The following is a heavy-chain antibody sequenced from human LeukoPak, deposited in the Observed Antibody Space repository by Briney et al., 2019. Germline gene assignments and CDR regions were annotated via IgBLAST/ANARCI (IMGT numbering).Heavy chain of an antibody. Sequence: GRSLRLSCVASGFTFSRYGMHWVRQAPGKGLEWVAVIWYDGSNKYYADSVKGRFTISRDNSKNTLYLQMNSLRAEDTAVYYCARIDGAWGQGTLVTVSS. CDR1: GFTFSRYG. CDR3: ARIDGA. J-gene: IGHJ5*02. CDR2: IWYDGSNK. D-gene: IGHD3-16*01. V-gene: IGHV3-33*01.